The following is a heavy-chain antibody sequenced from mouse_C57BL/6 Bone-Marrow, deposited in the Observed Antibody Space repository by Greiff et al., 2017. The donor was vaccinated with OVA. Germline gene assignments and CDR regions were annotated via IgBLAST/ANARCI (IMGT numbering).Heavy chain of an antibody. Sequence: QVHVKQSGPGLVQPSQSLSITCTVSGFSLTSYGVHWVRQSPGKGLEWLGVIWRGGSTDYNAAFMSRLSITKDNSKSQVFFKMNSLQADDTAIYYCATIYYDYDDGWYFDVWGTGTTVTVSS. J-gene: IGHJ1*03. V-gene: IGHV2-5*01. CDR1: GFSLTSYG. CDR3: ATIYYDYDDGWYFDV. CDR2: IWRGGST. D-gene: IGHD2-4*01.